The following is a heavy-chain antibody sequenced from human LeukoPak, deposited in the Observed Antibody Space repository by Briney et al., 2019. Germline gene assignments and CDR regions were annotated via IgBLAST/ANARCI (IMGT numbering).Heavy chain of an antibody. CDR1: GXTFSTYD. Sequence: GGSLRLSCAASGXTFSTYDMHWVRQATGEGLEWVSGIGKGGDTYYVGSVKGRFTISRENAKNSLYLQMNSLRSGDTAVYYCARGGYSGFDVWGQGTVVTVSS. V-gene: IGHV3-13*04. CDR2: IGKGGDT. D-gene: IGHD5-12*01. J-gene: IGHJ3*01. CDR3: ARGGYSGFDV.